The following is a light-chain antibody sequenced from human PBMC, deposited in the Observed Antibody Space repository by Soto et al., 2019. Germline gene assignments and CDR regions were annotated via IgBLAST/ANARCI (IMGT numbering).Light chain of an antibody. CDR1: QSVSSN. V-gene: IGKV3-15*01. J-gene: IGKJ5*01. CDR3: QQHGGSPIT. Sequence: ETVTTQSGGSLSLSPVERATLTCRASQSVSSNLAWYQQKPGQAPRLLIYGASTRATGIPARFSGSGSGTEFTLTISSLQSEDFAVYYCQQHGGSPITFGQGTRLEIK. CDR2: GAS.